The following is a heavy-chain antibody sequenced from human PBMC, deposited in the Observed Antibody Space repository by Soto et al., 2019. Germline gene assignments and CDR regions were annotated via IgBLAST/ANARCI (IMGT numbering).Heavy chain of an antibody. CDR1: GYTFTNNY. CDR2: INPNGGST. J-gene: IGHJ4*02. CDR3: ARSAPYDY. V-gene: IGHV1-46*04. Sequence: QVQLMQSGAEVKKPGASVRVSCKASGYTFTNNYVHWVRQAPGQGLEWMGFINPNGGSTTYAQKLQGRFAVTTDTSTRTVYMQLSSLRSEDTAVCSCARSAPYDYWGQGTLVTVSS.